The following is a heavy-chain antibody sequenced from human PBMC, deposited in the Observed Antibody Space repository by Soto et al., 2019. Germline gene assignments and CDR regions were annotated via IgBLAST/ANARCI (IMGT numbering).Heavy chain of an antibody. D-gene: IGHD3-22*01. Sequence: GASVKVSCKASGYNFSTYYMHWVRQAPGQGLEWMAIINPSGGRTVSAQKFQDRITITRDTSTETVYMELGSLTSDDTAVYYCARDNYYGGSGYPTDLWGHGSLVTVSS. CDR2: INPSGGRT. V-gene: IGHV1-46*01. CDR1: GYNFSTYY. J-gene: IGHJ5*02. CDR3: ARDNYYGGSGYPTDL.